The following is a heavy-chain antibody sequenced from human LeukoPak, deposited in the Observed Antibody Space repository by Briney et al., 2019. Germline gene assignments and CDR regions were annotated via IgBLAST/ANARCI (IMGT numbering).Heavy chain of an antibody. J-gene: IGHJ4*02. CDR2: INSDGSIT. V-gene: IGHV3-74*01. D-gene: IGHD2-8*01. CDR1: GFTFTTYW. CDR3: AKWPEGAMDYFDY. Sequence: PGGSLRLSCAASGFTFTTYWMHWVRQAPGKGLVWVSHINSDGSITSYADSVKGRFTISRDNSKNTLYLEMSSLRVEDTAIYYCAKWPEGAMDYFDYWGQGTLVTVSS.